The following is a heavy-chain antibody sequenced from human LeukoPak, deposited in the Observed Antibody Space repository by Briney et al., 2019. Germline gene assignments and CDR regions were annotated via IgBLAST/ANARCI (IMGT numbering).Heavy chain of an antibody. CDR2: ISNSAANT. D-gene: IGHD3-3*01. J-gene: IGHJ4*02. V-gene: IGHV3-23*01. CDR1: GFTFSSCA. CDR3: VRDQFFSFDY. Sequence: PGGSLRLSCAASGFTFSSCAMSWVRQAPGKGLEWVSVISNSAANTYYADSVKGRFTISRDNAKNSLYLQMNSLRDEDTAVYYCVRDQFFSFDYWGQGTLVTVSS.